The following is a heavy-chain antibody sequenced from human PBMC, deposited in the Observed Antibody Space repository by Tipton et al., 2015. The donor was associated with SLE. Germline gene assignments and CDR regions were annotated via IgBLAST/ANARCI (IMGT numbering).Heavy chain of an antibody. CDR3: ARVKSIFGVVIIDY. CDR2: IYTSGST. V-gene: IGHV4-4*07. J-gene: IGHJ4*02. D-gene: IGHD3-3*01. Sequence: TLSLTCSVTGDSISGYYWSWIRQPAGKGLEWIGHIYTSGSTNYNPSLKSRVTISVDTSKNQFSLKLSSVTAADTAVYYCARVKSIFGVVIIDYWGQGTLVTVSS. CDR1: GDSISGYY.